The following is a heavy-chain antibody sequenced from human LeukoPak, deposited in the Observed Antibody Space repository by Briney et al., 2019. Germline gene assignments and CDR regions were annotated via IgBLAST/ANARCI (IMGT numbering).Heavy chain of an antibody. J-gene: IGHJ6*02. Sequence: GGSLRLSCAASGFTFSSYGMHWVRQAPGKGLEWVAVISYDGSNKYYADSVKGRFTISRDNSKNTLYLQMNSLRAEDTAVYYCASQGGLLWFGELSGGMDVWGQGTTVTVSS. V-gene: IGHV3-30*03. D-gene: IGHD3-10*01. CDR2: ISYDGSNK. CDR1: GFTFSSYG. CDR3: ASQGGLLWFGELSGGMDV.